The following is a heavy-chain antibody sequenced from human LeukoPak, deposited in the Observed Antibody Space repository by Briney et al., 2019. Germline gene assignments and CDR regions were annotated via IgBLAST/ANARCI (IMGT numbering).Heavy chain of an antibody. CDR3: AKEQDTAMVGYFDY. J-gene: IGHJ4*02. V-gene: IGHV3-30*18. Sequence: GGSLRLSCAASGFTFSSYGMHWVRQAPGKGLEWVAVISYDGSNKYYADSVKGRFTISRDTSKNTLYLQMNSLRAEDTAVYYCAKEQDTAMVGYFDYWGQGTLVTVSS. CDR1: GFTFSSYG. D-gene: IGHD5-18*01. CDR2: ISYDGSNK.